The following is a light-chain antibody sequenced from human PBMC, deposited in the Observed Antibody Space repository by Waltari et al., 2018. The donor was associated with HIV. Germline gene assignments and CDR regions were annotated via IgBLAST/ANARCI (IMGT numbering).Light chain of an antibody. J-gene: IGLJ2*01. Sequence: QSALTQPASMSGSPGQSITISCTGPSSDVGSYKLVSWYQQHAGKAPKLMIYEGSKRPSGVSNRFSGSKSGNTASLTISGLQAEDEADYYCCSYGGSTDVVFGGGTKLTVL. V-gene: IGLV2-23*01. CDR1: SSDVGSYKL. CDR2: EGS. CDR3: CSYGGSTDVV.